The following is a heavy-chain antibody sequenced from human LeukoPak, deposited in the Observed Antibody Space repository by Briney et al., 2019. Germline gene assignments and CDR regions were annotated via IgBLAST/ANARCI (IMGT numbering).Heavy chain of an antibody. CDR3: ARSKGYYYDSSGYSY. D-gene: IGHD3-22*01. CDR2: MNPNSGNT. J-gene: IGHJ4*02. CDR1: GYTFTSYD. V-gene: IGHV1-8*01. Sequence: ASVKVSCEASGYTFTSYDINWVRQATGQGLEWMGWMNPNSGNTGYAQKFQGRVTMTRNTSISTAYMELSSLRSEDTAVYYCARSKGYYYDSSGYSYWGQGTLVTVSS.